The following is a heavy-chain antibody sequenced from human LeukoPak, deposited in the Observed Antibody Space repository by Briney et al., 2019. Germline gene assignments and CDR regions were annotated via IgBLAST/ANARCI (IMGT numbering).Heavy chain of an antibody. Sequence: PGGSPRLSCAASGFTFSSCGMHWVRQAPGKGLEWVAVISYDGSNKYYADSVKGRFTISRDNSKNTLYLQMNSLRAEDTAVYYCASSLNSGFDYWGQGTLVTVSS. CDR1: GFTFSSCG. J-gene: IGHJ4*02. CDR3: ASSLNSGFDY. V-gene: IGHV3-30*03. D-gene: IGHD4-23*01. CDR2: ISYDGSNK.